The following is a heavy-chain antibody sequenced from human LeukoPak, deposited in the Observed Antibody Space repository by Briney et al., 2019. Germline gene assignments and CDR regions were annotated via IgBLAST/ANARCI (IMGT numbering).Heavy chain of an antibody. CDR1: DGSISNYY. Sequence: SETLSLTCTVSDGSISNYYWSWIRQPAGKGLEWIGRIYTSGSTNYNPSLKSRVIISVDTSKNQFSLKLSSVTAADTAVYYCARAMGYCSSTSCHGPYYYYYMDVWGKGTTVTVSS. J-gene: IGHJ6*03. V-gene: IGHV4-4*07. D-gene: IGHD2-2*01. CDR3: ARAMGYCSSTSCHGPYYYYYMDV. CDR2: IYTSGST.